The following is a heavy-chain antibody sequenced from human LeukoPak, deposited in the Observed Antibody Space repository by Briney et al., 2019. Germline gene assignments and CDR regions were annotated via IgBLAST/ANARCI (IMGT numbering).Heavy chain of an antibody. Sequence: SGGSLRLSCAASGFTLSSYAMSWVRQPPGKGLEWVSGISGSSGITSYADSVKGRFTISRDNSKNMVYLQMNGLRAEDTAVYYCAKGVRGVIRDAFDVWGQGTMVTVSS. CDR2: ISGSSGIT. V-gene: IGHV3-23*01. CDR3: AKGVRGVIRDAFDV. J-gene: IGHJ3*01. CDR1: GFTLSSYA. D-gene: IGHD3-10*01.